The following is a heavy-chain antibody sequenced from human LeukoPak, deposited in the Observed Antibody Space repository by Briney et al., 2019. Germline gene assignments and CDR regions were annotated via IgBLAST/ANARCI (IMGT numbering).Heavy chain of an antibody. Sequence: PGRSLRLSCAASGFTFDDYAMHWVRQAPGKGLEWVSGIKWDSGTIGYVDSVKGRFTISRDNAKNSLYLQMNSLRVEDTAVYYCARGGDIVVVPAAADRKSTYYYYYYMDVWGKGTTVTVSS. CDR2: IKWDSGTI. CDR1: GFTFDDYA. J-gene: IGHJ6*03. V-gene: IGHV3-9*01. CDR3: ARGGDIVVVPAAADRKSTYYYYYYMDV. D-gene: IGHD2-2*01.